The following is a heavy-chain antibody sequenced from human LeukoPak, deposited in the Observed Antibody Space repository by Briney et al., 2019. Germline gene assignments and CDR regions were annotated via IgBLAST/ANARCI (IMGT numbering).Heavy chain of an antibody. CDR1: GYRFTTYW. J-gene: IGHJ3*02. D-gene: IGHD7-27*01. CDR2: IYPGDSDT. Sequence: GESLKISCKGSGYRFTTYWIGWVRQIPGKGLEWMGIIYPGDSDTRYSPSFQGQVTISADKSITTAYLQWNSLKASDTAMYYCARQTGDNAFDIWGRGTMVTVSS. CDR3: ARQTGDNAFDI. V-gene: IGHV5-51*01.